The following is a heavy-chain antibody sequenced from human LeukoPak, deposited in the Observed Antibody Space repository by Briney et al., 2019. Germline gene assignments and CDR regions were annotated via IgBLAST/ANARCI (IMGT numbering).Heavy chain of an antibody. D-gene: IGHD1-26*01. V-gene: IGHV3-23*01. CDR3: AKSLLTTASGTGRAFDI. J-gene: IGHJ3*02. CDR2: ISASGDVT. CDR1: GFTFSTYA. Sequence: GGSLRLSCAASGFTFSTYAMSWVRQAAGKGLEWVSLISASGDVTFHADPLKGRFTISRDNSKNTLYLQMDSLRAEDTAKYYCAKSLLTTASGTGRAFDIWGQGTMVTVSA.